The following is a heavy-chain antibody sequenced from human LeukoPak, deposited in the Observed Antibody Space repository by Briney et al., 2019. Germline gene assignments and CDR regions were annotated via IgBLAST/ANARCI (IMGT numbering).Heavy chain of an antibody. D-gene: IGHD5-24*01. V-gene: IGHV3-53*01. CDR2: IYSGGST. Sequence: GGSLRLSCAASDFSVSTNYMSWVRQAPGKGLEWLSLIYSGGSTYYADSVKGRFTISRDNSKNTLYLQMNSLRIEDTAVYYCARDPPLDGLGDYWGQGTRVTVSS. CDR3: ARDPPLDGLGDY. CDR1: DFSVSTNY. J-gene: IGHJ4*02.